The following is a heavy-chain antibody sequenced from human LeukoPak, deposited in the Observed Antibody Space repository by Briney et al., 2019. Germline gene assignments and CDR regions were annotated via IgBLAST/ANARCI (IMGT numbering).Heavy chain of an antibody. D-gene: IGHD3-10*01. CDR2: ISHDGSNE. CDR1: GFTVSSNY. J-gene: IGHJ4*02. V-gene: IGHV3-30*03. CDR3: VRDISGEKSLDY. Sequence: GGSLRLSCAASGFTVSSNYMSWVRQAPGKGLEWVAVISHDGSNEYYADSVTGRFTISRDNSKNTLSLQMNSLRAEDTALYYCVRDISGEKSLDYWGQGTLATVSS.